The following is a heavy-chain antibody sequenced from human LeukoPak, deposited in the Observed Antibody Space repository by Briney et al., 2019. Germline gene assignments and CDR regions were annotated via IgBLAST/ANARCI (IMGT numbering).Heavy chain of an antibody. CDR1: GGSISSYY. CDR3: ARVGSGWYWYFDL. D-gene: IGHD6-19*01. J-gene: IGHJ2*01. Sequence: SETLSLTCTVSGGSISSYYWSWIRQPPGKGLEWIGYIYYSGSTNYNPSLKSRVTISVDTSKNQFSLKLSSVTAADTAVYYCARVGSGWYWYFDLWGRGTLVTVSS. V-gene: IGHV4-59*01. CDR2: IYYSGST.